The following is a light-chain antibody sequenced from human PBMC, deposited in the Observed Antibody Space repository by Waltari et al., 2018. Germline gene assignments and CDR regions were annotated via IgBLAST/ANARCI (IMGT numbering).Light chain of an antibody. CDR1: SSNIGKTD. J-gene: IGLJ2*01. CDR2: ENK. Sequence: QSVLTQPPSVSAASGQKVTISCSGSSSNIGKTDESWYQHVPGTAPKLLIYENKKVPSGIPDRFSASKSDTSATLDITGPQTGVEAIYFCETWDSSLRAEIFGGGTKLTVL. CDR3: ETWDSSLRAEI. V-gene: IGLV1-51*02.